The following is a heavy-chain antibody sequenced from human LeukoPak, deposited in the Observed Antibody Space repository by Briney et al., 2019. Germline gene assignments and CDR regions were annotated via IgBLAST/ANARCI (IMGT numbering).Heavy chain of an antibody. J-gene: IGHJ4*02. V-gene: IGHV1-46*01. Sequence: ASVKVSCKASGYTFTSYYMHWVRQVPGQGLEWMGIINPSGARTIYAQKFQGRVTMTRDTSISTAYMELSRLRSDDTAVYYCARDYSGYPELWGFDYWGQGTLVTVSS. CDR1: GYTFTSYY. D-gene: IGHD5-12*01. CDR2: INPSGART. CDR3: ARDYSGYPELWGFDY.